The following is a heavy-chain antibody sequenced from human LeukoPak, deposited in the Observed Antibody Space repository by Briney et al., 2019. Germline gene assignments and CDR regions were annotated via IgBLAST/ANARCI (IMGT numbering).Heavy chain of an antibody. CDR3: AKADGLSGTNFDY. V-gene: IGHV3-23*01. D-gene: IGHD3-9*01. J-gene: IGHJ4*02. CDR2: ISGSGGST. CDR1: GFTFSSYA. Sequence: AGGSLRLSCAASGFTFSSYAMSWVRQAPGKGLEWVSAISGSGGSTYYADSVKGRFTISRDNSKNTLYLQMNSLRAEDTAVYYCAKADGLSGTNFDYWGQGTLVTVSS.